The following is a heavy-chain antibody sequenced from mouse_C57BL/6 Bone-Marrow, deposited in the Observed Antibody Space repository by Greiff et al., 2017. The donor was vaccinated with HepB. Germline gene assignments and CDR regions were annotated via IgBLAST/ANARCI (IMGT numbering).Heavy chain of an antibody. Sequence: EVMLVESGEGLVKPGGSLKLSCAASGFTFSSYAMSWVRQTPEKRLEWVAYISSGGDYIYYADTVKGRFTISRDNAKNTLYLQMISLKSEDTAMYYCTRDFYYGNYAWFAYWGQGTLVTVSA. CDR1: GFTFSSYA. CDR2: ISSGGDYI. V-gene: IGHV5-9-1*02. D-gene: IGHD2-1*01. CDR3: TRDFYYGNYAWFAY. J-gene: IGHJ3*01.